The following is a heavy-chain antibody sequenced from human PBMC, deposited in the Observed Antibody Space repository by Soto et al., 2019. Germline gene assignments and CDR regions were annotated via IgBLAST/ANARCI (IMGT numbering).Heavy chain of an antibody. D-gene: IGHD5-12*01. CDR2: ISGSGGST. V-gene: IGHV3-23*01. CDR1: GFTFSSYA. J-gene: IGHJ4*02. CDR3: AKNGRRDGYIHY. Sequence: EVQLLESGGGLVQPGGSLRLSCAASGFTFSSYAMSWVRQAPGKGLEWVSAISGSGGSTYYADSVKGRFTISRDNSMNTLYLQMNSLRAEDTAVYYCAKNGRRDGYIHYWGQGTLVTVSS.